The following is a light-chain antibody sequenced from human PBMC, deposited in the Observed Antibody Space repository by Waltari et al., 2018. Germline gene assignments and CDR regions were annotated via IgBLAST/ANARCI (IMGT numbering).Light chain of an antibody. CDR1: SSDIGTYKF. CDR2: EVN. J-gene: IGLJ2*01. V-gene: IGLV2-8*01. CDR3: SSYAGTKKLL. Sequence: QSALTQPPSASGSPGQSVPISCSGSSSDIGTYKFVSWYQQHPGKSPKLIIYEVNQRPSGVPDRFSGSKSGNTASLTVSGLLPEDEADYYCSSYAGTKKLLFGGVTKLTVL.